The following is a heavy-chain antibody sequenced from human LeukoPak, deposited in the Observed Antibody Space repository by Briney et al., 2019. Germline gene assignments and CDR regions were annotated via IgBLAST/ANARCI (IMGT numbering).Heavy chain of an antibody. J-gene: IGHJ4*02. CDR2: IRYDGSNK. V-gene: IGHV3-30*02. Sequence: GGSLRLSCAASGFTFSSYGMHWVRQAPGKGLEWVAFIRYDGSNKYYADSVKGRFTISRDNSKNTLYLQMNSLRAEDTAVYYCAKVRPRLPQYYYDSSGYCDYWGQGTLVTVSS. CDR1: GFTFSSYG. CDR3: AKVRPRLPQYYYDSSGYCDY. D-gene: IGHD3-22*01.